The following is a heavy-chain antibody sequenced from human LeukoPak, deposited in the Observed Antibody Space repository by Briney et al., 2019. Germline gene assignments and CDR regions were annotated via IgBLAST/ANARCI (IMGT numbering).Heavy chain of an antibody. CDR2: IYYSGST. CDR1: GGSISSYY. D-gene: IGHD3-10*01. V-gene: IGHV4-59*01. CDR3: ARDSGWAFDI. J-gene: IGHJ3*02. Sequence: SETLSLTCTGSGGSISSYYWSWIRQPPGKGLEWIGYIYYSGSTNYNPSLKSRVTISVDTSKNQFSLKLSSVTAADTAVYYCARDSGWAFDIWGQGTMVTVSS.